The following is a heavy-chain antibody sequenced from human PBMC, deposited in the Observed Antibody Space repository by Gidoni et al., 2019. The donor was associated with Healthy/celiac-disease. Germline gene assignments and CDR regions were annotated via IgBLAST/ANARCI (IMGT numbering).Heavy chain of an antibody. D-gene: IGHD3-3*01. J-gene: IGHJ6*02. CDR2: IHPRDSYT. Sequence: EVQLVQSGAEVKKPGESLRISCKGSGYSFTSYWISWVRQMPGKGLEWMGRIHPRDSYTNYSPSFQGHVTISADKSISTAYLQWSSLKASDTAMYYCARGTYYDFWSGYCDGMDVWGQGTTVTVSS. CDR1: GYSFTSYW. CDR3: ARGTYYDFWSGYCDGMDV. V-gene: IGHV5-10-1*03.